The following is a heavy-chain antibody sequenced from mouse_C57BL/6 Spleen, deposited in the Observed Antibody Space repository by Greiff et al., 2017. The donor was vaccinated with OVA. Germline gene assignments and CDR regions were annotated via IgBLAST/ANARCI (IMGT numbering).Heavy chain of an antibody. CDR3: ARPYDYDQAWFAY. J-gene: IGHJ3*01. Sequence: VQLQQSGAELVKPGASVKISCKASGYAFSSYWMNWVKQRPGKGLEWFGQIYPGDGDTNYNGKFKGKATLTAYKTSSTAYMQLSSLTSEDSAVYFCARPYDYDQAWFAYWGQGTLVTVSA. CDR1: GYAFSSYW. V-gene: IGHV1-80*01. D-gene: IGHD2-4*01. CDR2: IYPGDGDT.